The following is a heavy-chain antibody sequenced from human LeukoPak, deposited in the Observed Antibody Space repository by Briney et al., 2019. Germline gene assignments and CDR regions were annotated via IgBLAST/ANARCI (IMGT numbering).Heavy chain of an antibody. Sequence: PGGSLRLSCAASGLTVSSNSMSWVRQAPGKGLEWVSFIYSGGSTYYADSVKGRFTISRDHSKNTLYLQMNSLRADDTAVYYCARRAGAYSHPYDYWGQGTLVTVSS. CDR2: IYSGGST. CDR3: ARRAGAYSHPYDY. D-gene: IGHD4/OR15-4a*01. V-gene: IGHV3-53*01. CDR1: GLTVSSNS. J-gene: IGHJ4*02.